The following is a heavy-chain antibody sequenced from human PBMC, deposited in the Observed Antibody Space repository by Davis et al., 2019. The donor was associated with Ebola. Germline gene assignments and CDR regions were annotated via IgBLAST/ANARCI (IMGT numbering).Heavy chain of an antibody. D-gene: IGHD3-16*01. CDR1: GFTFSSYA. V-gene: IGHV3-23*01. CDR2: ISGSGGST. CDR3: AKQEGENLRQDYYGMDV. J-gene: IGHJ6*02. Sequence: GESLKISCAASGFTFSSYAMSWVRQAPGKGLEWVSAISGSGGSTYYADSVKGRFTISRDNSKNTLYLQMNRLGAEDTAVYYCAKQEGENLRQDYYGMDVWGQGTTVTVSS.